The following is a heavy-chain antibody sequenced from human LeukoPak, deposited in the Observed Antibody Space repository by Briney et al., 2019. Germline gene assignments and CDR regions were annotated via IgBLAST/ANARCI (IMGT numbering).Heavy chain of an antibody. D-gene: IGHD2-21*02. CDR2: IYYSGST. CDR1: GGSINSYY. V-gene: IGHV4-59*12. Sequence: PSETLSLTCTVSGGSINSYYWSWIRQPPGKGLEWIAYIYYSGSTNYNPSLKSRVTISVDTSKNQFSLKLSSVTAADTAVYYCARGRDNCGGDCAPIYWGQGTLVTVSS. CDR3: ARGRDNCGGDCAPIY. J-gene: IGHJ4*02.